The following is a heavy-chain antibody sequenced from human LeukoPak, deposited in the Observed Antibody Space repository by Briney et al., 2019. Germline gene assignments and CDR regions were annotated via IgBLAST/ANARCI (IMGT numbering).Heavy chain of an antibody. CDR1: A. CDR3: TGNYYGSGSYADFDY. CDR2: IRSTANGYAT. D-gene: IGHD3-10*01. J-gene: IGHJ4*02. V-gene: IGHV3-73*01. Sequence: ALHWVRQASGKGLEWVGRIRSTANGYATAYAASVKGRFTISRDDSKNTAYLQMDSLKTEDTAVYYCTGNYYGSGSYADFDYWGQGTLVTVSS.